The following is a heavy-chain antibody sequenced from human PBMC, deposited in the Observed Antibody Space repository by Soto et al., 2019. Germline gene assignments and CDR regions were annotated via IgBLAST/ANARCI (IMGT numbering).Heavy chain of an antibody. CDR2: ISAYNGNT. Sequence: QVQLVQSGAEVKKPGASVKVSCKASGYTFTSYGISWVRQAPGQGLEWMGWISAYNGNTNYAQQLQGRVTMTTDTSTITAYMELRSLRSDDTAVYYCARDGVDTATGYYYGMDVWGQGTTVTVSS. CDR3: ARDGVDTATGYYYGMDV. V-gene: IGHV1-18*01. J-gene: IGHJ6*02. CDR1: GYTFTSYG. D-gene: IGHD5-18*01.